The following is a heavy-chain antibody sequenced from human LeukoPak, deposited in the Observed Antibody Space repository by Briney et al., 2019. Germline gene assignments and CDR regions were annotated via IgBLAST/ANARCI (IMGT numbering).Heavy chain of an antibody. D-gene: IGHD3-10*01. CDR1: GYTFTSYG. Sequence: LWASVKVSCKASGYTFTSYGISWVRQAPGQGLEWMGWISAYNGNTNYAQKPQGRVTMTTDTSTSTAYMGLRSPRSDHTAVDYCARDGVWFGEFLQRNYFDYWGQGTLVTVSS. CDR2: ISAYNGNT. V-gene: IGHV1-18*01. J-gene: IGHJ4*02. CDR3: ARDGVWFGEFLQRNYFDY.